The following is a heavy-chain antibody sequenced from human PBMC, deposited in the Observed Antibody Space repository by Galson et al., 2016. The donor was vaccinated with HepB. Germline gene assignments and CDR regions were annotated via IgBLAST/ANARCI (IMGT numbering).Heavy chain of an antibody. V-gene: IGHV3-7*03. J-gene: IGHJ4*02. D-gene: IGHD4-11*01. CDR2: TNPDGSAD. CDR1: GFSFNNSW. Sequence: SLRLSCAASGFSFNNSWMNWVRQAPGKGPEWVASTNPDGSADYYVGSVRGRYTISRDNAKNSLYLQMDSLRADDTAVYYCARDRAYSQFDFWGQGTPVTVSS. CDR3: ARDRAYSQFDF.